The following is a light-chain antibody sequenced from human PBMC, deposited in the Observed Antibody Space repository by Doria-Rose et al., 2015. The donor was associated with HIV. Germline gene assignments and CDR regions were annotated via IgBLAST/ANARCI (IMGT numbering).Light chain of an antibody. CDR3: QQYYDTPS. V-gene: IGKV4-1*01. CDR2: CAS. Sequence: EIVLTQSPESLGMSLGERATLNCKSNQSLLYTSKNYLAWYQQMPGQPPKLLIYCASTRQSGVPARFSGSGSGTDLTLTISSLEAEDVAVYYCQQYYDTPSFGPGTTVDIK. CDR1: QSLLYTSKNY. J-gene: IGKJ3*01.